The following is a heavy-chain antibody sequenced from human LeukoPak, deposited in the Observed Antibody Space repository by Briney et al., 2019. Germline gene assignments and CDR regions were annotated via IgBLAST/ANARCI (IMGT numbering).Heavy chain of an antibody. V-gene: IGHV1-18*01. CDR1: GYTFTSYG. D-gene: IGHD4-17*01. CDR3: AGQLRDYYYYYYYMDV. J-gene: IGHJ6*03. CDR2: ISAYNGNT. Sequence: GASVKVSCKASGYTFTSYGISWVRQAPGQGLEWMGWISAYNGNTNYAQKLQGRVTMTTDTSTSTAYMELRSLRSDDTAVYYCAGQLRDYYYYYYYMDVWGKGTTVTVSS.